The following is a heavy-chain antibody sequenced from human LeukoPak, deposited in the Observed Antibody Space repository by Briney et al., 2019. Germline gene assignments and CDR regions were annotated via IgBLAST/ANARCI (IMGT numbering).Heavy chain of an antibody. D-gene: IGHD3-10*01. V-gene: IGHV1-69*05. CDR2: IIPIFGTA. Sequence: SVKVSCKASGGTFSSYAISWVRQAPGQGLEWMGGIIPIFGTANYAQKFQGRVTITTDESTSTAYMELSSLRSEDTAVYFCARDRSFYGSGSYYNDYWGQGTLVTVSP. CDR1: GGTFSSYA. J-gene: IGHJ4*02. CDR3: ARDRSFYGSGSYYNDY.